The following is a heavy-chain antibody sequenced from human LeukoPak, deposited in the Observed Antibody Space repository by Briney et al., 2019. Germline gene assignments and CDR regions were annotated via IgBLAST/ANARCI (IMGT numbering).Heavy chain of an antibody. CDR3: ARNGDYGDFGYYFDY. Sequence: PGGSLRLSCAASGFTFDDYAMHWVRQAPGKVLEWVAVMSYDGTNKYYRDSVKGRFTISRDNSKNTVYLQMNSLRSEDTAVYYCARNGDYGDFGYYFDYWGQGILVTVSS. CDR1: GFTFDDYA. CDR2: MSYDGTNK. V-gene: IGHV3-30-3*01. J-gene: IGHJ4*02. D-gene: IGHD4-17*01.